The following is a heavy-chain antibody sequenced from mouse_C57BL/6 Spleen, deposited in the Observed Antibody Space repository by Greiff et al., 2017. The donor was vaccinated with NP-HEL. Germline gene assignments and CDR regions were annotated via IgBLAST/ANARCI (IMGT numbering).Heavy chain of an antibody. CDR1: GYTFTSYW. CDR2: IYPSDSET. J-gene: IGHJ3*01. V-gene: IGHV1-61*01. Sequence: QVQLQQPGAELVRPGSSVKLSCKASGYTFTSYWMDWVKQRPGQGLEWIGNIYPSDSETHYNQKFKDKATLSVDKSSSTAYMQLSSLTSEDSAVYYCARSMGTAQATWAYWGQGTLVTVSA. CDR3: ARSMGTAQATWAY. D-gene: IGHD3-2*02.